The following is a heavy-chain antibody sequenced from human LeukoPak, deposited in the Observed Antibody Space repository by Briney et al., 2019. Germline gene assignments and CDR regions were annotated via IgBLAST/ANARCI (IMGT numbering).Heavy chain of an antibody. J-gene: IGHJ5*02. Sequence: GGSLRLSCSASGFTFSSYSMNWVRQAPGKGREWVSYISSSSSTIYYADSVKGRFTISRDNAKNSLFLQMNSLRGEDTAVYFCARDRDCSGGSCYSSWFDPWGQGTLVTVSS. CDR1: GFTFSSYS. CDR3: ARDRDCSGGSCYSSWFDP. V-gene: IGHV3-48*01. CDR2: ISSSSSTI. D-gene: IGHD2-15*01.